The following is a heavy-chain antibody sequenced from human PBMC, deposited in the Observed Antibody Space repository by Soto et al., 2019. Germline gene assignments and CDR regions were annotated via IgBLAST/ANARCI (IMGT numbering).Heavy chain of an antibody. D-gene: IGHD2-15*01. Sequence: ASVKVSCKASGYTFTSYAMHWVRQAPGQRLEWMGWINAGNGNTKYSQKFQGRVTITRDTSASTAYMELSSLRSEDTAVYYCAGVLRSSYYYYGMVVWGQGTTVTVSS. CDR1: GYTFTSYA. CDR2: INAGNGNT. CDR3: AGVLRSSYYYYGMVV. J-gene: IGHJ6*02. V-gene: IGHV1-3*01.